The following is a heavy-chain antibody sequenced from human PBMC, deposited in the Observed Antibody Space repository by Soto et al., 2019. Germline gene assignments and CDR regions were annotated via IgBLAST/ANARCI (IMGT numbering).Heavy chain of an antibody. V-gene: IGHV4-39*01. D-gene: IGHD5-18*01. Sequence: SETLSLTCTVSGGSISSSTYYWGWIRQPPGKGLEWIGSVYHSGSTYYNPSLKSRVTVSVDTSKNQFSLKLSSVTAADTAVYYCARHDMGYSYAPFDYWGQGTLVTVS. CDR2: VYHSGST. CDR1: GGSISSSTYY. J-gene: IGHJ4*02. CDR3: ARHDMGYSYAPFDY.